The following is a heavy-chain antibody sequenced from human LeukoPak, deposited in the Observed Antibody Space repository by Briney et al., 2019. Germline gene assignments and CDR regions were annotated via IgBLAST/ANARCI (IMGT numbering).Heavy chain of an antibody. V-gene: IGHV3-7*01. CDR2: IKQDGSEK. CDR1: GFAFSNYW. CDR3: ARDAQRFHYYGSGSYHDY. J-gene: IGHJ4*02. Sequence: GGSLRLSCAASGFAFSNYWMNWVRQAPGKGLEWVANIKQDGSEKYYVDSVKGRFTISRDNAKNSLYLQMNSLRAEDTAVYYCARDAQRFHYYGSGSYHDYWGQGTLVTVSS. D-gene: IGHD3-10*01.